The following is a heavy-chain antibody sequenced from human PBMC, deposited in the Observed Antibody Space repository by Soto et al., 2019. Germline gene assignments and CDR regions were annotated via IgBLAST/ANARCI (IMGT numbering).Heavy chain of an antibody. D-gene: IGHD5-12*01. CDR2: IYYSGST. CDR1: GGSIISGDYY. CDR3: AGSGYDSIFDY. V-gene: IGHV4-30-4*01. Sequence: SETLSLTCTVSGGSIISGDYYWIWIRQPPGKGLEWIGYIYYSGSTYYNPSLKSRVTISVDTSKNQFSLKLSSVTAADTAVYYCAGSGYDSIFDYWGQGTLVTVSS. J-gene: IGHJ4*02.